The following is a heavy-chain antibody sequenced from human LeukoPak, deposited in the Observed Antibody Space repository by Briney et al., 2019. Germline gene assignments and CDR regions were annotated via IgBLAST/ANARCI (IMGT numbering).Heavy chain of an antibody. D-gene: IGHD1-26*01. J-gene: IGHJ4*02. CDR3: ARDGYYTGFDY. V-gene: IGHV4-30-2*01. CDR1: GGSISSGGYY. CDR2: IYHSGST. Sequence: SQTLSLTCTVSGGSISSGGYYWSWLRQPPGKGLEWIGYIYHSGSTYYNPSLKSRVTISVDRSKNQFSLKLSSVTAADTAVYYCARDGYYTGFDYWGQGTLVTVSS.